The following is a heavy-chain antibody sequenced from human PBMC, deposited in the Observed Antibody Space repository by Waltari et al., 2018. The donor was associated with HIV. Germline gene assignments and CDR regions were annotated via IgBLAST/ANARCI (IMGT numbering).Heavy chain of an antibody. CDR1: GYTFTSYG. Sequence: QVQLVQSGAEVKKPGASVKVSCKATGYTFTSYGLNGVRKDPGQGLEWIGWISAYNGNTNYAQKLQGRVTMTTDTSTSTAYMELRSLRSDDTAVYYCARDRLVFTIFGVALDPWGQGTLVTVSS. D-gene: IGHD3-3*01. V-gene: IGHV1-18*04. CDR2: ISAYNGNT. J-gene: IGHJ5*02. CDR3: ARDRLVFTIFGVALDP.